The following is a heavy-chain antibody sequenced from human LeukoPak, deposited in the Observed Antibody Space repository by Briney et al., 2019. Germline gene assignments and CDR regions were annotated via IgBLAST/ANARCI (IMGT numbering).Heavy chain of an antibody. V-gene: IGHV3-30*02. D-gene: IGHD3-22*01. J-gene: IGHJ4*02. CDR1: GFIFSNYG. Sequence: GGSLRLSCAASGFIFSNYGMHWVRQPPGKGLEWVAFIRSDGSDKYSAASVKGRFTTSRDTSKNTLYLQMNSLRAEDTAVYYCAKHDSSSDFWGQGTLVTVSS. CDR3: AKHDSSSDF. CDR2: IRSDGSDK.